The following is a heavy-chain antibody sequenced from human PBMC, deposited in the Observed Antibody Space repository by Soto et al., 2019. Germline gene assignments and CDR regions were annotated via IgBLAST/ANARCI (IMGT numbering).Heavy chain of an antibody. Sequence: ELQVVESGGGLIHPGGSLRLSCGAYGFTVNSNYMSWVRQAPGKGLEWVSVIYSGGDIYYADSVKGRFTISRDDSKNTVYLQMNSLRADDAAIYYCAKANLEGLDFWGQGTLVSVSS. CDR3: AKANLEGLDF. J-gene: IGHJ4*02. CDR2: IYSGGDI. V-gene: IGHV3-53*01. D-gene: IGHD1-1*01. CDR1: GFTVNSNY.